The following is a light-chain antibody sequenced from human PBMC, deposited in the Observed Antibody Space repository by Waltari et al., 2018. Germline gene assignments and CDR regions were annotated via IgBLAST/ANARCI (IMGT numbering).Light chain of an antibody. V-gene: IGKV6-21*01. CDR3: HQTSYLPHT. J-gene: IGKJ2*01. Sequence: EIVLTQSPDFQSVTPKETVPIPCRASENVGSMLHWYQQKPDQSPKLLIKYISQSVSGVPSRFSGSGSGTDFTLTINSLEAEDAATYYCHQTSYLPHTFGQGTKLEI. CDR2: YIS. CDR1: ENVGSM.